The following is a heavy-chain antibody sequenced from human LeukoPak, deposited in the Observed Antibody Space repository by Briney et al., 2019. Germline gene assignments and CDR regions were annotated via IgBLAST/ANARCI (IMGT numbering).Heavy chain of an antibody. D-gene: IGHD3-22*01. CDR2: ISAYNGNT. CDR3: ARDGDSSGYYESNWFDP. CDR1: GYTFTSYG. Sequence: ASVKVSCKASGYTFTSYGISWVRQATGQGLEWMGWISAYNGNTNYAQKLQGRVTMTTDTSTSTAYMELRSLRSDDTAVYYCARDGDSSGYYESNWFDPWGQGTLVTVSS. J-gene: IGHJ5*02. V-gene: IGHV1-18*01.